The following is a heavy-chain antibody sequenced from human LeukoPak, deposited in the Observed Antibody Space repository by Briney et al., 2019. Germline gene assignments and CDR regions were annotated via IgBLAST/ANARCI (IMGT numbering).Heavy chain of an antibody. Sequence: GGSLRLSCVGSGFAFGVHAMSWVRQAPGRGPEWVATIGSGADLFYAESVKGRFTISRDDPRNTVWLQMNSLRAEDTALYYCAKDWTPHNRVYDCLDAWGQGTQVTVSS. CDR1: GFAFGVHA. J-gene: IGHJ5*02. D-gene: IGHD3-16*01. V-gene: IGHV3-23*01. CDR3: AKDWTPHNRVYDCLDA. CDR2: IGSGADL.